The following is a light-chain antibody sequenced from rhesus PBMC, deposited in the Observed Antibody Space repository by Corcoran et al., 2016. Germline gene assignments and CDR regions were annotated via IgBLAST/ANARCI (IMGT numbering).Light chain of an antibody. Sequence: DIQMSQSPSSLSASVGDRVTITCRASQGISSYLNWYQQKPGKAPKLLIYYANSLASGVPSRFSGSGSGTEFTLTISSRQPEDFATYYCQQGNSNPLTFGGGTKVELK. CDR2: YAN. J-gene: IGKJ4*01. CDR1: QGISSY. CDR3: QQGNSNPLT. V-gene: IGKV1-32*02.